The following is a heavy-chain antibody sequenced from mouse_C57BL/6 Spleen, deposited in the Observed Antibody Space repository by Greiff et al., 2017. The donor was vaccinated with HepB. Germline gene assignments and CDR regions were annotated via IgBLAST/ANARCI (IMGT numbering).Heavy chain of an antibody. V-gene: IGHV1-26*01. CDR2: INPNNGGT. D-gene: IGHD1-1*01. J-gene: IGHJ2*02. CDR3: ARSPFTTVGDY. CDR1: GYTFTNYY. Sequence: VQLQQSGPELVKPGPSVKISCKASGYTFTNYYMNWVKQSHGKSLEWIGDINPNNGGTSYNQKFKGKATLTVDKSSSTAYMELRSLTSEDSAVYYCARSPFTTVGDYWGQGTSLTVSS.